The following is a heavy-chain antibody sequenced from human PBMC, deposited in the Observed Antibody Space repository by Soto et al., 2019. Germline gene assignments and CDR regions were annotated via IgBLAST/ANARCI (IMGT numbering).Heavy chain of an antibody. Sequence: ASVKVSCKASGYTFTGYYMHWVRQAPGQGLEWMGWINPNSGGTNYAQKFQGRVTMTRDTSISTAYMELSRLRSDDTAVYYCERVPHSSGWYGGDDYWGQGPLVTVYS. CDR1: GYTFTGYY. D-gene: IGHD6-19*01. J-gene: IGHJ4*02. CDR2: INPNSGGT. CDR3: ERVPHSSGWYGGDDY. V-gene: IGHV1-2*02.